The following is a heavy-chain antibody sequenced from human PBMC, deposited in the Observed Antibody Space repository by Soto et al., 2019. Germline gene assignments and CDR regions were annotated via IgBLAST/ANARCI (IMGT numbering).Heavy chain of an antibody. CDR2: IHHSGST. Sequence: SETLSLTCAVYGGSFSAYYCSWIRQSPGKGLEWIGEIHHSGSTNYKPSLKSRVTISVDTSKNQFSLELRSVTAADTAVYYCASYGSGSYYNGYYFDYWGQGTLVTVSS. CDR1: GGSFSAYY. D-gene: IGHD3-10*01. CDR3: ASYGSGSYYNGYYFDY. V-gene: IGHV4-34*01. J-gene: IGHJ4*02.